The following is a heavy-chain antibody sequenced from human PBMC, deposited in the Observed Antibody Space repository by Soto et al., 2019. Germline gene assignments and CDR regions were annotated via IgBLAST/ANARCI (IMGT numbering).Heavy chain of an antibody. J-gene: IGHJ6*02. D-gene: IGHD3-22*01. CDR3: VRDREPQYYDSGGPDGGMDV. CDR1: GGTFSSYA. V-gene: IGHV1-69*12. CDR2: IIPIFGTA. Sequence: QVQLVQSGAEVKKPGSSVKVSCKASGGTFSSYAISWVRQAPGQGLEWMGAIIPIFGTANYAQKFQGRVTITADESTSTAYMELSSLRSEDTAVYYCVRDREPQYYDSGGPDGGMDVWGQGTTVTVSS.